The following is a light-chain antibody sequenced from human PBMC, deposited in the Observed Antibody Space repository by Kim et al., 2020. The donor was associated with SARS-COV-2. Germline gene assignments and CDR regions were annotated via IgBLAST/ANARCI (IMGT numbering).Light chain of an antibody. CDR1: QDISSY. CDR3: QQYYSYPYT. V-gene: IGKV1-16*01. CDR2: AAS. J-gene: IGKJ2*01. Sequence: SASVGERVTITCRASQDISSYLAWFQQRPGKAPKSLIGAASSLQSGVPSRFSGRGSGTVFTLTISSLQPEDFATYHCQQYYSYPYTFGQGTKLEIK.